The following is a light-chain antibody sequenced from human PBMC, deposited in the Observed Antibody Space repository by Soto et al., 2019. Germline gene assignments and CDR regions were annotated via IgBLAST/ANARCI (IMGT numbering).Light chain of an antibody. V-gene: IGKV1-39*01. CDR2: AAS. Sequence: DIQMTQSPSSLSASVRDKVTITCRASQSIINNLNWYQQKPGKAPRVLIFAASNLQSGVPSRFSGSGSGTDFALTISSLQPEDFATYYCQQSYSTPSTFGQGTKLEI. J-gene: IGKJ2*02. CDR1: QSIINN. CDR3: QQSYSTPST.